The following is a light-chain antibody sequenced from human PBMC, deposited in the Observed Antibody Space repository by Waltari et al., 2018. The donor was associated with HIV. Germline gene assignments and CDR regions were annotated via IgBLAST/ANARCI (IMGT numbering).Light chain of an antibody. CDR2: KAS. V-gene: IGKV1-5*03. CDR3: QQYNSYPYT. Sequence: DILMTQSPSTLSASVGDRVTITCRASKSISNWLAWYHQKPGKAPKLLIYKASSLESGVPSRFSGSGSWTEFTLTISSLQPDDLATYYCQQYNSYPYTFGQGTKLEIK. CDR1: KSISNW. J-gene: IGKJ2*01.